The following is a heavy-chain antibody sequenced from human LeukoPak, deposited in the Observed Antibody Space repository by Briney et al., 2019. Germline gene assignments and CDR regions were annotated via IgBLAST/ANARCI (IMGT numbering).Heavy chain of an antibody. V-gene: IGHV1-18*04. CDR1: GYTFTSYG. D-gene: IGHD6-6*01. J-gene: IGHJ4*02. CDR3: ATGIAARPWFAG. CDR2: ISAYNGNT. Sequence: ASVKVSCKASGYTFTSYGISWVRQAPGQGLEWMGWISAYNGNTNYAQKLQGRVTMTTDTSTSTAYMELRSLRSEDTAVYYCATGIAARPWFAGWGQGTLVTVSS.